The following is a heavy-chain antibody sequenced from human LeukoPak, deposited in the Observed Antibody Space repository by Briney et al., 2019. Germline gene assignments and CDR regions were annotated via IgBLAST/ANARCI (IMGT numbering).Heavy chain of an antibody. D-gene: IGHD1-1*01. CDR2: IYPIYDTV. Sequence: VKDSRKASVGTLGRNIIRWVRPAPGQGGAWMGRIYPIYDTVKYAQKFQGRVTITADKSTTPAYMELSSLRSEDTAFYYCARDIDWNHDYWGQGTLVTVSS. CDR1: VGTLGRNI. CDR3: ARDIDWNHDY. J-gene: IGHJ4*02. V-gene: IGHV1-69*08.